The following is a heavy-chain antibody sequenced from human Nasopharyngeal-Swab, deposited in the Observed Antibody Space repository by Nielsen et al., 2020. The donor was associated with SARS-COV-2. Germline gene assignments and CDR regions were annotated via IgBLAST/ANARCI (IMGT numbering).Heavy chain of an antibody. V-gene: IGHV3-21*01. CDR3: ARDRDMYYYYGMDV. CDR1: GFTFSSYS. D-gene: IGHD3-9*01. J-gene: IGHJ6*02. CDR2: ISSSSSYI. Sequence: GGSLSLSCAASGFTFSSYSMNWVRQAPGKGLEWVSSISSSSSYIYYADSVKGRFTISRDNAKNSLYLQMNSLRAEDTAVYYCARDRDMYYYYGMDVWGQGTTVTVSS.